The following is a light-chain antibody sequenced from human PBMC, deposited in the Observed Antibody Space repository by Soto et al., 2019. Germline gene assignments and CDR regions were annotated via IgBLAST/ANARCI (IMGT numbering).Light chain of an antibody. Sequence: DIQMTQSPSSVSASVGDRVTITCRASRGLSSSLAWYQQKPGKAPKLLIYSASALHSGVPSRFSGSGSGTDFTLTISSLQPEDFATYFCQQADSFPVTFGQGTRLEIK. V-gene: IGKV1D-12*01. CDR3: QQADSFPVT. CDR1: RGLSSS. J-gene: IGKJ5*01. CDR2: SAS.